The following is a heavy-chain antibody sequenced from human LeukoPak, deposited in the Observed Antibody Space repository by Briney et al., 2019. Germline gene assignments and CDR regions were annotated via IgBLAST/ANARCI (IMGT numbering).Heavy chain of an antibody. CDR1: GGSFSGYY. J-gene: IGHJ4*02. CDR2: INHSGST. D-gene: IGHD2-15*01. V-gene: IGHV4-34*01. CDR3: ASCSGGSCYTLDY. Sequence: TASETLSLTCAVYGGSFSGYYWSWIRQPPGKGLEWVGEINHSGSTYYNPSLKSRVTISVDTSKNQFSLKLSSVTAADTALYYCASCSGGSCYTLDYWGQGTLVTVSS.